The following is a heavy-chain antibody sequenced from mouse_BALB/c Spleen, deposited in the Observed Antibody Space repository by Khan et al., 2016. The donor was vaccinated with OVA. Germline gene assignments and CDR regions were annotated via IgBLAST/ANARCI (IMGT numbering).Heavy chain of an antibody. CDR2: ISPGSGDT. Sequence: QVQLQQSGAELARPGASVKLSCKASGYTFTDYYINWVKQRTGQGLEWIGEISPGSGDTYYNEKFKGKATLTADKSSTTAYMQLSILTSAASAVYFCARRNYFGYTFAYWGQGTLVTVSA. CDR1: GYTFTDYY. V-gene: IGHV1-77*01. CDR3: ARRNYFGYTFAY. J-gene: IGHJ3*01. D-gene: IGHD1-2*01.